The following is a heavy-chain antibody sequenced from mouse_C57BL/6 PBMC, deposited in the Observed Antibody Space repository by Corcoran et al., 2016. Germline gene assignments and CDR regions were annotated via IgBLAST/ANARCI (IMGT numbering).Heavy chain of an antibody. CDR2: IYPGSGNT. J-gene: IGHJ3*01. D-gene: IGHD2-4*01. Sequence: QVQLQQSGPELVKPGASVKISCKASGYSFTSYDIHWVKQRPGQGLEWIGWIYPGSGNTKYNEKFKGKATLTADTSSSTAYMQLSSLTSEDSAVYYCARWDYGFAYWGQGTLVTVSA. CDR3: ARWDYGFAY. V-gene: IGHV1-66*01. CDR1: GYSFTSYD.